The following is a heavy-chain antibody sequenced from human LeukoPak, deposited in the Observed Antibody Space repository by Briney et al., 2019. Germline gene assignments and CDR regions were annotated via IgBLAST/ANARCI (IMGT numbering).Heavy chain of an antibody. J-gene: IGHJ4*02. V-gene: IGHV4-39*07. CDR2: IYYSGST. Sequence: NPSETLSLTCTVSGGSISSSSYYWGWIRQPPGKGLEWIGSIYYSGSTYYNPSLKSRVTISVDTSKNQFSLKLSSVTAADTAVYYCARVLLEYYYDSSGYWAFDYWGQGTLVTVSS. CDR3: ARVLLEYYYDSSGYWAFDY. D-gene: IGHD3-22*01. CDR1: GGSISSSSYY.